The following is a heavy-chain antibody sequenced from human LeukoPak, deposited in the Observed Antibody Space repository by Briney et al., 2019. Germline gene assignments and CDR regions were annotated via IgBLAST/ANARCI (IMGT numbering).Heavy chain of an antibody. CDR3: AKGLSYSRYYDFWNGSGTFDY. D-gene: IGHD3-3*01. V-gene: IGHV3-23*01. J-gene: IGHJ4*02. Sequence: GGSLRLSCAASGFTFSSYAMSWVRQAPGKGLEWVSAISGSGGSTYYADSVKGRFTISRDNSKNTLYLQMNSLRAEDTAVYYCAKGLSYSRYYDFWNGSGTFDYWGQGTLVTVSS. CDR1: GFTFSSYA. CDR2: ISGSGGST.